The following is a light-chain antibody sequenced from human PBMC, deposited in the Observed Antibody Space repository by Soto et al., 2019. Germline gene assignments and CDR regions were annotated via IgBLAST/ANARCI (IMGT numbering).Light chain of an antibody. J-gene: IGKJ2*03. CDR2: GAS. Sequence: EIVLTQSPGTLSLSPGERATLSCRASQSVSSSYLAWYQQKPGQAPRLLIYGASSRATGIPDRFSGSGSGTDFTLTINRLEHEDFAVYYCQQYDNSPYSFGQGTKVDIK. CDR3: QQYDNSPYS. CDR1: QSVSSSY. V-gene: IGKV3-20*01.